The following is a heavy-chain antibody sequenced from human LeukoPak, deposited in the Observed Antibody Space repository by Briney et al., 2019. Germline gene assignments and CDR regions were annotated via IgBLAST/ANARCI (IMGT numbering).Heavy chain of an antibody. D-gene: IGHD1-26*01. CDR3: ARDLPGGGNAFDI. J-gene: IGHJ3*02. Sequence: GASVKVSCKASGYTFTSYYMHWVRQAPGQGLEWMGIINPSGGSTSYAQKFQGRVTMTRDMSTSAVYMELSSLRSEDTAVYYCARDLPGGGNAFDIWGQGTMVTVSS. CDR1: GYTFTSYY. V-gene: IGHV1-46*01. CDR2: INPSGGST.